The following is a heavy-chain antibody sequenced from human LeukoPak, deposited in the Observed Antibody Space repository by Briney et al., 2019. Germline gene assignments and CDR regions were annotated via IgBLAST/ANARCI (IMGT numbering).Heavy chain of an antibody. CDR3: ARAGGGYSHGWGAFDI. Sequence: ASVKVSCKASGYTFTSYGISWVRQAPGQGLEWMGWISAYNGNTNYAQKLQGRVTMTTDTSTSTAYMELRSLRSDDTAVYYCARAGGGYSHGWGAFDIWGQGTMVTVSS. D-gene: IGHD5-18*01. CDR1: GYTFTSYG. J-gene: IGHJ3*02. V-gene: IGHV1-18*01. CDR2: ISAYNGNT.